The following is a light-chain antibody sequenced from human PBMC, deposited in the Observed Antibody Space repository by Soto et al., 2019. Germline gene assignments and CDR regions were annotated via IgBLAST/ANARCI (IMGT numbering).Light chain of an antibody. CDR1: QCVSSSY. CDR2: GAS. Sequence: EIVLTQAPGTLSLSPGERATLSCRSSQCVSSSYLAWYQQKPGQAPRLLIYGASSRATGIPARFSGSGSGTDFTLTISRLEPEDFAVYYCQQYGSSQWTFGQGTKVDIK. V-gene: IGKV3-20*01. CDR3: QQYGSSQWT. J-gene: IGKJ1*01.